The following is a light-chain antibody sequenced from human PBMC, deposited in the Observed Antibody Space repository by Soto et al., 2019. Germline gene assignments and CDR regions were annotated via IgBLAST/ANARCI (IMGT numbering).Light chain of an antibody. J-gene: IGLJ1*01. V-gene: IGLV1-40*01. Sequence: QSVLTQPPSISGAPGQRVTISCTGASSNVGPADAVHWYQHIPGTAPKLLIHEVTKRPSGVPDRFSGSKSGNTASLTVSGLQAEDEADYYCSSYAGRTLYVFGTGTKVTVL. CDR1: SSNVGPADA. CDR3: SSYAGRTLYV. CDR2: EVT.